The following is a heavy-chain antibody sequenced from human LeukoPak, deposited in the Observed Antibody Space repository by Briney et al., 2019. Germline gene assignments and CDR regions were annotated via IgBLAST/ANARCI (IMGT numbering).Heavy chain of an antibody. V-gene: IGHV7-4-1*02. Sequence: ASVKVSCKASGYTFTSYAMNWVRQAPGQGLEWMGWINTGTGNPTYAQGFTGRFVFSLNTSVSTAYLQISSLKAEDTAVYFCVSMGNAFDIWGQGTVVTVSS. D-gene: IGHD1-26*01. CDR1: GYTFTSYA. J-gene: IGHJ3*02. CDR3: VSMGNAFDI. CDR2: INTGTGNP.